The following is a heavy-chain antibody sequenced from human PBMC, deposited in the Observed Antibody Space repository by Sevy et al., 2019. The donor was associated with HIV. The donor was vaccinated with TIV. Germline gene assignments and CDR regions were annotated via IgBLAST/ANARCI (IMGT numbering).Heavy chain of an antibody. CDR3: AKDSGGYDTLIDC. V-gene: IGHV3-9*01. D-gene: IGHD5-12*01. J-gene: IGHJ4*02. Sequence: GGSLRLSCAASGFTFDDYAMHWVRQAPGKGLEWVSGISWNSGSIGYADSVKGRFTISRDNAKNSLYLQMNSLRAEDTALYYCAKDSGGYDTLIDCWGQGTLVTVSS. CDR2: ISWNSGSI. CDR1: GFTFDDYA.